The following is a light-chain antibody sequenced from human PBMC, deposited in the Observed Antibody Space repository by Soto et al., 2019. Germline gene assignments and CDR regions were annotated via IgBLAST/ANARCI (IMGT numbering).Light chain of an antibody. J-gene: IGKJ1*01. CDR2: KAS. CDR1: QSISSW. CDR3: QQYNSYSPWT. V-gene: IGKV1-5*03. Sequence: VQMTQSPSTLSASVGDRVTITCRASQSISSWLAWYQQKPGKAPKLLIYKASSLESGVPSRFSGSGSGTEFTLTISSLQPDDFATYYCQQYNSYSPWTFGQRTKVDIK.